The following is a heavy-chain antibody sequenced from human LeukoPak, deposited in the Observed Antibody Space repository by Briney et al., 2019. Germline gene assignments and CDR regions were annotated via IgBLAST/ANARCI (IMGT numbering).Heavy chain of an antibody. V-gene: IGHV1-8*01. J-gene: IGHJ4*02. CDR3: ARALTGQMDFDY. Sequence: ASVEVSCKASGYTFTSYDINWVRQATGQGLEWMGWMNPNSGNTGYAQKFQGRVTMTRNTSISTAYMELSSLRSEDTAVYYCARALTGQMDFDYWGQGTLVTVSS. CDR2: MNPNSGNT. D-gene: IGHD3-9*01. CDR1: GYTFTSYD.